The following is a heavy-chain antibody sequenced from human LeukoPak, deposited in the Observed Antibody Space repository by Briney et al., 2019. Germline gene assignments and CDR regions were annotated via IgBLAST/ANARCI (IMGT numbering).Heavy chain of an antibody. J-gene: IGHJ3*02. CDR2: IGSSSSYI. Sequence: GGSLRLSCAASGFTFSSYSMNWVRQAPGKGLEWVSSIGSSSSYIYYADSVKGRSTISRDNAKNSLYLQMNSLRAEDTAVYYCARGRGDAFDIWGQGTMVTVSS. D-gene: IGHD3-10*01. CDR1: GFTFSSYS. CDR3: ARGRGDAFDI. V-gene: IGHV3-21*01.